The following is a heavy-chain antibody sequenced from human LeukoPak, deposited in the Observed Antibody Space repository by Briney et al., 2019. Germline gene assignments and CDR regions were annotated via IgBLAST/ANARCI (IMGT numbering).Heavy chain of an antibody. CDR2: ISYDGSNK. J-gene: IGHJ4*02. D-gene: IGHD2-2*01. CDR1: GFTFSSYA. V-gene: IGHV3-30-3*01. CDR3: AKEGPAAMYYFDN. Sequence: PGRSLRLSCAASGFTFSSYAMHWVRQAPGKGLEWVAVISYDGSNKYYADSVKGRFTISRDNSKNTLYLQMNSLRAEDTAVYYCAKEGPAAMYYFDNWGQGTLVTVSS.